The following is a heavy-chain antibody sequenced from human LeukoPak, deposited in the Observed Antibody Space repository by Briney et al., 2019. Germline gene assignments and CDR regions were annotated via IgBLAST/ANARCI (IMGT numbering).Heavy chain of an antibody. CDR2: IYYSGST. D-gene: IGHD6-13*01. CDR3: AGASSSWNVFDI. CDR1: GGSISSYY. V-gene: IGHV4-59*01. Sequence: PSETLSLTCTVSGGSISSYYWSWIRQPPGKGLEWLGYIYYSGSTNYNPSLKSRVTISVDTSKNQFSLKLSSVTAADTAVYYCAGASSSWNVFDIWGEGTTVTVSS. J-gene: IGHJ3*02.